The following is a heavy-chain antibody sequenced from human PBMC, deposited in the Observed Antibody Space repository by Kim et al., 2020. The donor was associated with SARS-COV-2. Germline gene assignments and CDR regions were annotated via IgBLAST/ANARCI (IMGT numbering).Heavy chain of an antibody. Sequence: VKGRFTISRDNTKSPLYLQMNSLRAEDTAVYYCARDLRDTAYYYYGMDVWGQGTKVTVSS. J-gene: IGHJ6*02. D-gene: IGHD5-18*01. V-gene: IGHV3-30*07. CDR3: ARDLRDTAYYYYGMDV.